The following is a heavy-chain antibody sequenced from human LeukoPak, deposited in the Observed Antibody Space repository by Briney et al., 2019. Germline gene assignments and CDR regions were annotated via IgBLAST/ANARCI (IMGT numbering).Heavy chain of an antibody. J-gene: IGHJ4*02. CDR3: ARDPYCSGGSCYY. Sequence: GGSLRLSCAASGFTFSSYSMNWVRQAPGKGLEWVSSISSSSSYIYYADSVKGRFTISRDNAKNSLYLQMNSLRAEDTAAYYCARDPYCSGGSCYYWGQGTLVTVSS. D-gene: IGHD2-15*01. V-gene: IGHV3-21*01. CDR1: GFTFSSYS. CDR2: ISSSSSYI.